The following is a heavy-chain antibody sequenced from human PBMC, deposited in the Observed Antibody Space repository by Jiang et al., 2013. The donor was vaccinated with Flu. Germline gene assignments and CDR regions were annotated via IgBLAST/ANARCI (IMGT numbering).Heavy chain of an antibody. Sequence: LLKPSETLSLTCAVYGGSFSGYYWSWIRQPPGKGLEWIGEINHSGSTNYNPSLKSRVTISVDTSKNQFSLKLSSVTAADTAVYYCARGVRQHSYRRYNWFDPWGQGTLVTVSS. CDR3: ARGVRQHSYRRYNWFDP. D-gene: IGHD3-9*01. CDR1: GGSFSGYY. CDR2: INHSGST. V-gene: IGHV4-34*01. J-gene: IGHJ5*02.